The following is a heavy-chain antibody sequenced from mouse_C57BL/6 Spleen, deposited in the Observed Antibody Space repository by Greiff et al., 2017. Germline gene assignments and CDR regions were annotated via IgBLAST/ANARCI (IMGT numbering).Heavy chain of an antibody. Sequence: QVQLQQPGAELVMPGASVKLSCKASGYTFTSYWMHWVKQRPGQGLEWIGEIDPSDSYTNYNQKCKGKSTLTVDKSSSTAYMQLSSLTSEDSAVYYCARGYSNYGGYYAMDYWGQGTSVTVSS. D-gene: IGHD2-5*01. CDR3: ARGYSNYGGYYAMDY. CDR1: GYTFTSYW. CDR2: IDPSDSYT. J-gene: IGHJ4*01. V-gene: IGHV1-69*01.